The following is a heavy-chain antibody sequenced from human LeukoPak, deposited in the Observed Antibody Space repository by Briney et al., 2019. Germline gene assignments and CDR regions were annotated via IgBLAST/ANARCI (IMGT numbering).Heavy chain of an antibody. V-gene: IGHV3-11*01. Sequence: GGSLRLSCAASGFTLSDYYMSWIRQAPGKGLEWVSYISSSGSTIYYADSVKGRFTISRDNAKNSLYLQMNSLRAEDTAVYYCATREIITGTTSDYWGQGTLVTVSS. CDR3: ATREIITGTTSDY. J-gene: IGHJ4*02. D-gene: IGHD1-20*01. CDR2: ISSSGSTI. CDR1: GFTLSDYY.